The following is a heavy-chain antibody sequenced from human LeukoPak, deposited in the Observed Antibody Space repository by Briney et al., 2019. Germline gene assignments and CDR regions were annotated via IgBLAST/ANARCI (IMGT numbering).Heavy chain of an antibody. CDR2: MNPNSGGT. Sequence: ASVKVSCKASGYTFTGYYMHWVRQAPGQGLEWMGWMNPNSGGTNYAQKFQGRVTMTRDTSIGTAYMELDRLRSDDTAVYYCARGSYDSSDFEYFHHWGQGTLVTVSS. J-gene: IGHJ1*01. CDR3: ARGSYDSSDFEYFHH. D-gene: IGHD3-22*01. CDR1: GYTFTGYY. V-gene: IGHV1-2*02.